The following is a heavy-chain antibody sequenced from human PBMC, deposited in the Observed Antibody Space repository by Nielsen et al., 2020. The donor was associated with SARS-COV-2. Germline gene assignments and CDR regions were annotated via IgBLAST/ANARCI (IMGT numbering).Heavy chain of an antibody. CDR3: ARGPETYYDILTENWFDP. J-gene: IGHJ5*02. V-gene: IGHV7-4-1*02. Sequence: WVRQAPGHGLEWMGWINTNTGNPTYAQGFTGRFVFSLDTSVSTAYLQISSLKAEDTAVYYCARGPETYYDILTENWFDPWGQGTLVTVSS. CDR2: INTNTGNP. D-gene: IGHD3-9*01.